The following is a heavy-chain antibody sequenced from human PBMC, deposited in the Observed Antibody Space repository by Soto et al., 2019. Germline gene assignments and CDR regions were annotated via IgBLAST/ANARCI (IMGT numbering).Heavy chain of an antibody. Sequence: QVQLQESGPGLVKPSGTLSLTCAVSSGSISSSNWWSWVRQPPGKGLEWIGEIYHSGSTNYNPSRKSRVTISVDKSKNQFSLKLSSVTAADTAVYYCASRNPLYCSGGSCYSDYYYYMDVWGKGTTVTVSS. V-gene: IGHV4-4*02. CDR2: IYHSGST. J-gene: IGHJ6*03. CDR3: ASRNPLYCSGGSCYSDYYYYMDV. CDR1: SGSISSSNW. D-gene: IGHD2-15*01.